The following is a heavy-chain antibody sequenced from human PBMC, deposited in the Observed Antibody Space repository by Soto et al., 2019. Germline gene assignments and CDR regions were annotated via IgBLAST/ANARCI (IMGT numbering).Heavy chain of an antibody. V-gene: IGHV1-24*01. CDR3: ATDFLDIVVVPAADDAFDI. D-gene: IGHD2-2*01. CDR2: FDPEDGET. CDR1: GYTLTELS. J-gene: IGHJ3*02. Sequence: ASVKVSCTVSGYTLTELSMHWVRQAPGKGLEWMGGFDPEDGETIYAQKFQGRVTMTEDTSTDTAYMELSSLRSEDTAVYYCATDFLDIVVVPAADDAFDIWGQGTMVTVSS.